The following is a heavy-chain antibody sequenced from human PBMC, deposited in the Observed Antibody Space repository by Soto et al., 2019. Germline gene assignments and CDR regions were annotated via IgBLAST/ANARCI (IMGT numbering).Heavy chain of an antibody. J-gene: IGHJ3*01. CDR3: AKEGEASDSDAFDA. CDR1: GFTFSHYA. D-gene: IGHD2-21*01. V-gene: IGHV3-23*01. Sequence: EVQLLESGGDLVQPGGSLRLSCAASGFTFSHYALSWVRQAPGKGLEWISGFGSSAGSPFYADSVKGRFTISRDNSKNTLYLQMNNLRAEDTAKYFCAKEGEASDSDAFDAWGQGTLVTVSS. CDR2: FGSSAGSP.